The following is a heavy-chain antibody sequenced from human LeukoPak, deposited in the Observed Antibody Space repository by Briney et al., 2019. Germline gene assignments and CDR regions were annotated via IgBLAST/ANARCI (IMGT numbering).Heavy chain of an antibody. CDR2: IIPLFGTA. D-gene: IGHD6-13*01. CDR1: GGTFSSYA. V-gene: IGHV1-69*13. J-gene: IGHJ4*02. Sequence: ASVKVSCKASGGTFSSYAINWVRQAPGQGLEWMGGIIPLFGTANYAQKFQGRVTITAVESTSTAYMELSSLRSEDTAVYYCASYSSSWYSTGGRFDYWGQGTLVTVSP. CDR3: ASYSSSWYSTGGRFDY.